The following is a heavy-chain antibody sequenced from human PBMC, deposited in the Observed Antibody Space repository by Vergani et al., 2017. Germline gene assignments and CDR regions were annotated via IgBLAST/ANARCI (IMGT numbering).Heavy chain of an antibody. J-gene: IGHJ5*02. CDR3: ARGYCSSTSCYFGRLNWFDP. D-gene: IGHD2-2*01. CDR1: GYTFTGYY. CDR2: IIPIFGTA. Sequence: QVQLVQSGAEVKKPGASVKVSCKASGYTFTGYYMHWVRQAPGQGLEWMGGIIPIFGTANYAQKFQGRVTITADESTSTAYMELSSLRSEDTAVYYCARGYCSSTSCYFGRLNWFDPGGQGTLVTVSS. V-gene: IGHV1-69*01.